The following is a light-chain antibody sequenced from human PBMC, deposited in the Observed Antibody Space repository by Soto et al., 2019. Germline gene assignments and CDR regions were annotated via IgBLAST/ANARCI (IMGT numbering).Light chain of an antibody. CDR2: GAS. J-gene: IGKJ1*01. CDR3: QQYGTSPPWT. V-gene: IGKV3-20*01. CDR1: QSVSSTY. Sequence: EIVLTQSPGTLSLSPGERATLSCRASQSVSSTYLAWYQQKPGQAPRLLIYGASSRAPGIPDRFSGSGSGTDFTLTISRREPEDFAVYYYQQYGTSPPWTFGQGTTVEIK.